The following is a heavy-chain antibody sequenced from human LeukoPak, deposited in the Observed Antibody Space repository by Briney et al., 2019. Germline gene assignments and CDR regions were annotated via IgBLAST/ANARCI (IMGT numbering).Heavy chain of an antibody. CDR3: ARVLTYSSIYYMDV. V-gene: IGHV4-31*03. CDR1: GGSISSGGYY. CDR2: MYHSGST. J-gene: IGHJ6*03. Sequence: PSQTLSLTCTVSGGSISSGGYYWSWIRQHPGKGLEWIGYMYHSGSTYYNPSLKSRVTISGDTPKNQFSLKLSSVTAADTAVYYCARVLTYSSIYYMDVWGKGTTVTVSS. D-gene: IGHD6-13*01.